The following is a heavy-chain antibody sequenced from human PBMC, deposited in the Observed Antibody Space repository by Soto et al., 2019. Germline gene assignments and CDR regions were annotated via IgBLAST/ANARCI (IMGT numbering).Heavy chain of an antibody. CDR2: ISTYNSNT. CDR3: AREGFCSSGSCALYSHDYFGMDV. V-gene: IGHV1-18*01. Sequence: ASVKVSCKASGYTIARHGISWVRQAPGQRLEWMGWISTYNSNTNYARKFQGRVSLTTDTPTNTAYMELRSLTPDDTALYYCAREGFCSSGSCALYSHDYFGMDVWGRGTTVTVS. CDR1: GYTIARHG. D-gene: IGHD2-15*01. J-gene: IGHJ6*02.